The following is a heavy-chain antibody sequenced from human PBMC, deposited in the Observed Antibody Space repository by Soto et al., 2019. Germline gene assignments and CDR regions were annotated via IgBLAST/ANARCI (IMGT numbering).Heavy chain of an antibody. CDR3: ARGAMGSYYNDY. CDR2: IKGDESST. D-gene: IGHD3-10*01. V-gene: IGHV3-74*01. Sequence: EVQLVESGGGLVQSGGSLRLSCAASGFTFSSYWMHWVRQAPGKGLVWVSRIKGDESSTNYADSVKGRFTISRDNAKDTVFLQMSDLRAEDTAVYYCARGAMGSYYNDYWGQGILVTVSS. CDR1: GFTFSSYW. J-gene: IGHJ4*02.